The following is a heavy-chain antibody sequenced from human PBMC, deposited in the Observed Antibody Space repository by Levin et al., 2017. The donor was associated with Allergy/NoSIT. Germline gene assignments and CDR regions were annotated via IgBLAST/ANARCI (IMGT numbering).Heavy chain of an antibody. CDR1: GFTFSSYA. CDR3: ARDSSGWKNFDY. CDR2: ISYDGSNK. D-gene: IGHD6-19*01. Sequence: GGSLRLSCAASGFTFSSYAMHWVRQAPGKGLEWVAVISYDGSNKYYADSVKGRFTISRDNSKNTLYLQMNSLRAEDTAVYYCARDSSGWKNFDYWGQGTLVTVSS. J-gene: IGHJ4*02. V-gene: IGHV3-30-3*01.